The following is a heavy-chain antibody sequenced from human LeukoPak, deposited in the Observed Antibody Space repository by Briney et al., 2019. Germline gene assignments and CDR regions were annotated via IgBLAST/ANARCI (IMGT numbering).Heavy chain of an antibody. J-gene: IGHJ2*01. CDR2: FDPEDGET. D-gene: IGHD6-13*01. CDR1: GYTLTELS. V-gene: IGHV1-24*01. CDR3: ATEARGTAAAGPYWYFDL. Sequence: ASVKVSCKVSGYTLTELSMHWVRQAPGKGLEWMGGFDPEDGETIYAQKFQGRVTMTEDTSTDTAYMELSSLRSEDTAVYYCATEARGTAAAGPYWYFDLWGRGTLVTVSS.